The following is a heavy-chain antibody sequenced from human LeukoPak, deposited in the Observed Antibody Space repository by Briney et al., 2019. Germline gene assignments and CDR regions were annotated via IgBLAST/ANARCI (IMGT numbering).Heavy chain of an antibody. V-gene: IGHV3-53*01. Sequence: GGSLRLSCAASGFTLSSYWMSWVRQAPGKGLEWVSIIYSGGTTYYADSVKGRFTISRDTSKNTLSLQMSSLRAEDTAVYFCARVGDHFHWNLDLWGRGTLVTVSS. CDR3: ARVGDHFHWNLDL. CDR1: GFTLSSYW. J-gene: IGHJ2*01. D-gene: IGHD3-3*02. CDR2: IYSGGTT.